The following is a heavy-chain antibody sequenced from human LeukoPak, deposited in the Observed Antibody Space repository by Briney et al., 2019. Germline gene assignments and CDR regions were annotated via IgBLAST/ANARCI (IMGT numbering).Heavy chain of an antibody. V-gene: IGHV3-23*01. CDR2: ISGSGGST. CDR1: EFTFSSYG. Sequence: PGGSLRLSCAASEFTFSSYGMSWVRQAPGRGLEWVSSISGSGGSTQYADSVQGRFAISRDNSKNVLYLQMNSLRAEDTAVYYCAKGLSGFSSSPPLDWGQGTLVTVSS. D-gene: IGHD6-6*01. J-gene: IGHJ4*02. CDR3: AKGLSGFSSSPPLD.